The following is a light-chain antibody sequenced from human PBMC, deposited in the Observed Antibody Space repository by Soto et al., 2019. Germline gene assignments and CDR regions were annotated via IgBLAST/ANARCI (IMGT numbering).Light chain of an antibody. J-gene: IGKJ4*01. CDR2: GTS. V-gene: IGKV3-20*01. Sequence: EIVSTHSPGTLSLSPVEISTLSCMASQSVSNNYLAWYQQKPGQAPRLLIYGTSSRATGIPDRFSGSGFGTDFTLTISRLGPEDVAVYYCQKYTSSVLNCGGGNKGDIK. CDR1: QSVSNNY. CDR3: QKYTSSVLN.